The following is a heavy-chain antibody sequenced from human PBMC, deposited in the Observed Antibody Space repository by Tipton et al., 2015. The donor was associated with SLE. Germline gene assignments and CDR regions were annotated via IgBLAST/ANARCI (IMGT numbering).Heavy chain of an antibody. CDR3: ATPGEYSGYGWAF. J-gene: IGHJ4*02. CDR1: GFTFDDYA. Sequence: SLRLSCAASGFTFDDYAMHWVRQAPGKGLEWVSVIYSGGSTYYADSVKGRFTISRDNSKNTLYLQMNSLRAEDTAVYYCATPGEYSGYGWAFWGQGTLVTVSS. CDR2: IYSGGST. D-gene: IGHD5-12*01. V-gene: IGHV3-53*05.